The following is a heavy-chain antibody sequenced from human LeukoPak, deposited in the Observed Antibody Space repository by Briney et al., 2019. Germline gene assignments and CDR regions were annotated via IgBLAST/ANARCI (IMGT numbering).Heavy chain of an antibody. J-gene: IGHJ4*02. V-gene: IGHV1-69*04. CDR3: ARGSGSRAFDY. CDR1: GGTFNSYP. Sequence: ASVKVSCKSSGGTFNSYPISWVRQAPGQGLEWMGRITTILGIANYAQNFQGRVTITADKSTNTAYMELTSLRSEDTAVYYCARGSGSRAFDYWGQGTLVTVSS. CDR2: ITTILGIA.